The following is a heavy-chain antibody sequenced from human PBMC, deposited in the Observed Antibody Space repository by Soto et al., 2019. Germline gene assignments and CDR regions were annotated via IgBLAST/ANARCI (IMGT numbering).Heavy chain of an antibody. D-gene: IGHD3-10*01. CDR2: FYYSGSA. CDR1: GGSISTSNSF. Sequence: SETLSLTCTVSGGSISTSNSFWGWIRQAPGKGLEWIATFYYSGSAYYNPSLKSRVTISVDTSKNQFSLKLSSVTAADTAVYYCASLNGSGSYYYPVGYMDVWGKGTTVTVSS. J-gene: IGHJ6*03. CDR3: ASLNGSGSYYYPVGYMDV. V-gene: IGHV4-39*01.